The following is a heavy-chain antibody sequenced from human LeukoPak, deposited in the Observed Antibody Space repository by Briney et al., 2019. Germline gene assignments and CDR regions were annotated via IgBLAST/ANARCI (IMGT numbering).Heavy chain of an antibody. Sequence: SVKVSCKASGYTFTSYGISWVRQAPGQGLEWMGRIIPILGIANYAQKFQGRVTITADKSTSTAYMELSSLRSEDTAVYYCARQGSKVYYYGSEIFDYWGQGTLVTVSS. CDR1: GYTFTSYG. CDR3: ARQGSKVYYYGSEIFDY. V-gene: IGHV1-69*04. D-gene: IGHD3-10*01. CDR2: IIPILGIA. J-gene: IGHJ4*02.